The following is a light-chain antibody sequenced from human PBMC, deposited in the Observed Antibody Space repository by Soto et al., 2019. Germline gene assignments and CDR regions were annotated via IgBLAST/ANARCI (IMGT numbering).Light chain of an antibody. CDR2: EGT. CDR3: SSYAGSNNVV. V-gene: IGLV2-14*02. J-gene: IGLJ2*01. CDR1: SSDVANDKF. Sequence: QSVLTQPASVSGSPGQSINVSCTGASSDVANDKFVSWYQQHPGKAPKLMIYEGTKRPSGVSDRFSASESGDTASLTISGLQAEDEADYYCSSYAGSNNVVFGGGTQLTV.